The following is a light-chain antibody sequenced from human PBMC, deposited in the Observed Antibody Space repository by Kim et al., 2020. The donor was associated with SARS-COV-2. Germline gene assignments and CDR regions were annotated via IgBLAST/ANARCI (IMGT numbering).Light chain of an antibody. CDR1: QRIVRW. CDR2: GAS. CDR3: QKTNSVPLT. V-gene: IGKV1-12*01. Sequence: ESVGDRVTISCRASQRIVRWLAWYQQRPGKAPKLLFYGASSLQSGIPSRFSGDGSETDFSLTSRRLQPEDLATYYCQKTNSVPLTFGGGTKVDIK. J-gene: IGKJ4*01.